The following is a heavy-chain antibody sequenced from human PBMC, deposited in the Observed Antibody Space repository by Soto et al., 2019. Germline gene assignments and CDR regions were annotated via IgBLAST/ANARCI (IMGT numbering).Heavy chain of an antibody. V-gene: IGHV4-59*01. Sequence: SETLSLTCIVSGDSISGYYWSWIRHSPGKGLEWIGYIFYTGTTNYNPSLKSRVTISVDTSKNQFSLNLSSVTAADTAVYYCARTVVIREIIITEFDYWGQGNLVT. CDR3: ARTVVIREIIITEFDY. CDR2: IFYTGTT. CDR1: GDSISGYY. D-gene: IGHD3-10*01. J-gene: IGHJ4*02.